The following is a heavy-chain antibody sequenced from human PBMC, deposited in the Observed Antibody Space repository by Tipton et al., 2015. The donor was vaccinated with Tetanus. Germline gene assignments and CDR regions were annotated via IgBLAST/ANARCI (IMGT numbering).Heavy chain of an antibody. CDR2: IFPQFGTS. CDR1: GGTFNSYA. J-gene: IGHJ4*02. D-gene: IGHD1-1*01. Sequence: QSGAEVKKPGSSVRVSCKTSGGTFNSYAISWVRQAPGQGLEWMGGIFPQFGTSNYAPKFQDRVTMTADTSTGTVYVDLSSLRSDDTAVYYCARRSGAMAIPFDFWGQGTLVTVSS. V-gene: IGHV1-69*06. CDR3: ARRSGAMAIPFDF.